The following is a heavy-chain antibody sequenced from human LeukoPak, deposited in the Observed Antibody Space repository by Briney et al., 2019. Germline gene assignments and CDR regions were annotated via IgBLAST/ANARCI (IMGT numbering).Heavy chain of an antibody. CDR2: ISTSSGTI. D-gene: IGHD1-26*01. CDR1: GFTFSSYE. CDR3: AREGPLDSGIYYVIDH. Sequence: GGSLRLSCAASGFTFSSYEMNWVRQAPGKGLEWISYISTSSGTIYYADSAKGRFTISRDNAKNSLYLQMNSLRAEDTAVYYCAREGPLDSGIYYVIDHWGQGTLVTVSS. V-gene: IGHV3-48*03. J-gene: IGHJ5*02.